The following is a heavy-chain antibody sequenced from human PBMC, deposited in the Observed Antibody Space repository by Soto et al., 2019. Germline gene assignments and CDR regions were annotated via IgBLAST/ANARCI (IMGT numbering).Heavy chain of an antibody. CDR1: GFTFSSYA. D-gene: IGHD3-9*01. V-gene: IGHV3-23*01. CDR3: TKPPRSGTGSGY. Sequence: GGSLRLSCAASGFTFSSYAMSWVRQAPGKGLEWVSAISGSGGSTYYADSVKGRFTISRDNSKNTLYLQMNSLRAEDTAVYYCTKPPRSGTGSGYWGQGTLVTVSS. J-gene: IGHJ4*02. CDR2: ISGSGGST.